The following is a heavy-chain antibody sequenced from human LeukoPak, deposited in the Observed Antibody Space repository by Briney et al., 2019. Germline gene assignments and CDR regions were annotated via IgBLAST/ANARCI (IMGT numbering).Heavy chain of an antibody. J-gene: IGHJ4*02. D-gene: IGHD6-13*01. CDR1: GYTFTSYG. V-gene: IGHV1-18*01. CDR2: ISAYNGNT. Sequence: ASVKVSCKASGYTFTSYGISWVRQAPGQGLEWMGWISAYNGNTNYAQKLQGRVTMTTDTSTSTAYMELRSLRSDDTAVYYCARAKNTKFSHSAAQDYWGQGTLVTVSS. CDR3: ARAKNTKFSHSAAQDY.